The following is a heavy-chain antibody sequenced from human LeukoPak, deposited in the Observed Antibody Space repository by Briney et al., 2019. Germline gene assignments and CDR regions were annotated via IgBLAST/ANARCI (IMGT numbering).Heavy chain of an antibody. D-gene: IGHD1-26*01. CDR3: ARESKMGAIVAGASDI. CDR2: IYHSGST. Sequence: PSETLSLTCTVSGGSMNTYYWSWIRQTPGKGLECIGYIYHSGSTYYNPSLKSRVTISLDTSKNQFSLKLSSVTAADTAVYYCARESKMGAIVAGASDIWGQGTVVTVSS. V-gene: IGHV4-4*08. CDR1: GGSMNTYY. J-gene: IGHJ3*02.